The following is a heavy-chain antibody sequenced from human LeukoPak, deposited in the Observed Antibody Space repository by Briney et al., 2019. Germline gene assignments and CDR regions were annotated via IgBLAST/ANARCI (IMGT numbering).Heavy chain of an antibody. CDR2: IYYSGST. Sequence: SETLSLTCTVSGGSISSYYWSWIRRPPGKGLEWIGYIYYSGSTNYNPSLKSRVTISVDTSKNQFSLKLSSVTAADTAVYYCANHYDSSGHLSAFDIWGQGTMVTVSS. CDR1: GGSISSYY. J-gene: IGHJ3*02. CDR3: ANHYDSSGHLSAFDI. V-gene: IGHV4-59*01. D-gene: IGHD3-22*01.